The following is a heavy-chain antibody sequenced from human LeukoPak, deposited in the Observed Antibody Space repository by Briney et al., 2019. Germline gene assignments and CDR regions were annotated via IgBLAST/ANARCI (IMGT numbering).Heavy chain of an antibody. D-gene: IGHD5-18*01. CDR1: GGSISSGDYY. J-gene: IGHJ4*02. V-gene: IGHV4-30-4*08. CDR3: ARDSPSYGTYYFDY. Sequence: PSETLSLTCTVSGGSISSGDYYWSWIRQPPGKGLEWIGYIYYSGSTYYNSSLKSRVTISVDTSKNQFSLKLSSVTAADTAVYYCARDSPSYGTYYFDYCGQGTLVTVPP. CDR2: IYYSGST.